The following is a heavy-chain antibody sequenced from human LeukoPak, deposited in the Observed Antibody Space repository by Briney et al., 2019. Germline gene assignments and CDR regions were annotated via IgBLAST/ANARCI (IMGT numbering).Heavy chain of an antibody. CDR2: IYYSGST. Sequence: SETLSLTCTVSGGSISSSNYYWGWIRQPPGKGLEWIGSIYYSGSTYYNPSLKSRVTISVVTSKNQSSLKLSSVAAADTAVYYCARGTGIAAAGKNWFDPWGQGTLVTVSS. CDR1: GGSISSSNYY. J-gene: IGHJ5*02. CDR3: ARGTGIAAAGKNWFDP. V-gene: IGHV4-39*01. D-gene: IGHD6-13*01.